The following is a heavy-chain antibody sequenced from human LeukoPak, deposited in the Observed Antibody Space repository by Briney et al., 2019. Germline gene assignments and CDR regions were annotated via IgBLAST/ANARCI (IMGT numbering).Heavy chain of an antibody. D-gene: IGHD3-10*01. CDR2: INWNGGST. CDR3: ARESRWFGEFNDAFDI. CDR1: GFTFGDYV. J-gene: IGHJ3*02. Sequence: GGSLRLSCAASGFTFGDYVMSWVRQVPGKGLEWVSGINWNGGSTGYADFVKGRFTISRDNPKNSLYLQMNSLRAEDTALYYCARESRWFGEFNDAFDIWGQGTMVTVSS. V-gene: IGHV3-20*04.